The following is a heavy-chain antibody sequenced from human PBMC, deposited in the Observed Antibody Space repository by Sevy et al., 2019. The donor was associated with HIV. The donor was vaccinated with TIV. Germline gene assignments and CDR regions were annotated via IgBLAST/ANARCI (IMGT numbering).Heavy chain of an antibody. D-gene: IGHD3-3*01. CDR2: ISDDSRYI. V-gene: IGHV3-21*04. J-gene: IGHJ4*02. CDR1: GFTFRTYS. CDR3: ARDFTIFGVVSGIDY. Sequence: GESLKISCAASGFTFRTYSMNWVRQAPGKGLEWLSSISDDSRYIYYSDSVKGLFTISRVNAKNLLYLQMNNLRVEDMAIYYCARDFTIFGVVSGIDYWGQGNLVTVSS.